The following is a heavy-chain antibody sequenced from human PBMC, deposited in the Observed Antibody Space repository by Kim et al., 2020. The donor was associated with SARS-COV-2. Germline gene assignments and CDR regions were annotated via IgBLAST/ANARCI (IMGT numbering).Heavy chain of an antibody. CDR3: TRGENDGSEIINNWF. D-gene: IGHD5-12*01. J-gene: IGHJ5*01. V-gene: IGHV3-73*01. CDR2: IRSKANSYAT. CDR1: GFTFSGSA. Sequence: GGSLRLSCAASGFTFSGSAMHWVRQASGKGPEWVGRIRSKANSYATAYAESEKGRFTISSDDSKNTAYLQMNSLKTEDTAVYYCTRGENDGSEIINNWF.